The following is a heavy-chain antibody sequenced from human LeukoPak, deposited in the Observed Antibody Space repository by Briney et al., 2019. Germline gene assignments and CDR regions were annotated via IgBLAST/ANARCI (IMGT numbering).Heavy chain of an antibody. J-gene: IGHJ5*02. Sequence: PGGSLRLSCAASGFTFSSYAMSWVRQAAGKGLEWVSAISGSGGSTYYADSVKGRFTISRDNSKNTLYLQMNSLRAGDTAVYYCGKTMVRGVNWFDPWGQGTLVTVSS. D-gene: IGHD3-10*01. CDR3: GKTMVRGVNWFDP. CDR1: GFTFSSYA. V-gene: IGHV3-23*01. CDR2: ISGSGGST.